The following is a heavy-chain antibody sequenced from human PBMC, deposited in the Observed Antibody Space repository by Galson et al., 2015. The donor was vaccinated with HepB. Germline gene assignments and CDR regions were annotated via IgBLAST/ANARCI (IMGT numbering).Heavy chain of an antibody. Sequence: LRLSCAASGFTVSSNYMSWVRQAPGKGLEWVSVIYSGGSTYYADSVKGRFTISRDNSKNTLYLQMNSLRAEDTAVYYCASRLAYCGGDCYLFWYFDLWGRGTLVTVSS. V-gene: IGHV3-66*01. D-gene: IGHD2-21*02. J-gene: IGHJ2*01. CDR1: GFTVSSNY. CDR2: IYSGGST. CDR3: ASRLAYCGGDCYLFWYFDL.